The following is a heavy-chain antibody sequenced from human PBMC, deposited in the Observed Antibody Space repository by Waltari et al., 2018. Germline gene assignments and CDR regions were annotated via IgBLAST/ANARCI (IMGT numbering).Heavy chain of an antibody. Sequence: EVQLVESGGGLVQPGGSLRLSCAASGFTFSSHWMSWVGRGAGKGLEWVSKIKKDGGDKYHVDSVKGRFTIARDNAKNALYLQMNSLGAEDTAVYYCARDSGYCTTTSCRGDAFDIWGQGTIVTVSS. V-gene: IGHV3-7*03. CDR3: ARDSGYCTTTSCRGDAFDI. D-gene: IGHD2-2*03. CDR2: IKKDGGDK. CDR1: GFTFSSHW. J-gene: IGHJ3*02.